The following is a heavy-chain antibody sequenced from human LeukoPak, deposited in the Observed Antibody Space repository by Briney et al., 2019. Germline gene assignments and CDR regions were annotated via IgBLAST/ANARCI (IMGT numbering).Heavy chain of an antibody. D-gene: IGHD4-17*01. Sequence: PGGSLRLSCVASGFTVSSYWMSWVRQAPGKGLEWVANIKQDGSEKYYVDSVRGRFTISRDNAKNSLYLQINSLRAEDTAVYYCARAGRADGDYHYFDYWGQGTLVTVSS. CDR1: GFTVSSYW. CDR2: IKQDGSEK. CDR3: ARAGRADGDYHYFDY. V-gene: IGHV3-7*01. J-gene: IGHJ4*02.